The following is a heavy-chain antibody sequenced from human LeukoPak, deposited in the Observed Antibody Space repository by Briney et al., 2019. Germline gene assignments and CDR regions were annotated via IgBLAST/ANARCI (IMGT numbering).Heavy chain of an antibody. V-gene: IGHV3-11*03. J-gene: IGHJ4*01. D-gene: IGHD6-19*01. CDR3: EGSSERGWYRIDY. CDR1: GFIFSYSY. Sequence: PAGALRLPCTASGFIFSYSYMIWIRQAPGKGLEWVSLISSSGSYTNYPASLKGRFTISRDNAKKSLYLEIDSRRVDDTAVYYWEGSSERGWYRIDYWGHGTPVTVSS. CDR2: ISSSGSYT.